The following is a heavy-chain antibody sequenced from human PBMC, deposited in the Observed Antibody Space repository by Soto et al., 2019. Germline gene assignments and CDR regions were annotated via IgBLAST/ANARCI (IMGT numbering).Heavy chain of an antibody. CDR1: GGSFSGYY. D-gene: IGHD1-7*01. CDR2: INHSGST. J-gene: IGHJ4*02. Sequence: SETLSLTCAVYGGSFSGYYWSWIRQPPGKGLEWIGEINHSGSTNYNPSLKSRVTISVDTSKNQFSLKLSSVTAADTAVYYCARSGPSNWNSHPPGYFDYWGQGTLVTVSS. CDR3: ARSGPSNWNSHPPGYFDY. V-gene: IGHV4-34*01.